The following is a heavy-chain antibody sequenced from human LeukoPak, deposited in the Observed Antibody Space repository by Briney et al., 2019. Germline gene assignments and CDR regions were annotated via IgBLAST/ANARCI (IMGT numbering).Heavy chain of an antibody. CDR3: ARSVGGGAFDY. V-gene: IGHV4-39*01. D-gene: IGHD3-16*01. J-gene: IGHJ4*02. CDR1: GGSISSSSYY. CDR2: IYYSGST. Sequence: SETLSLTCTVCGGSISSSSYYWGWIRQPPGKGLEWIGSIYYSGSTYYNPSLKSRVTVSVDTSKNQFSLKLSSVTAADTAVYYCARSVGGGAFDYWGQGTLVTVSS.